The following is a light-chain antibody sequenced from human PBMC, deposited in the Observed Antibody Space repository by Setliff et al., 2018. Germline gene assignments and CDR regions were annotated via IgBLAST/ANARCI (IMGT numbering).Light chain of an antibody. CDR1: SSDVGAYSH. Sequence: VLTQPASVSGSPGQSITISCAGTSSDVGAYSHVSWYQQYPGKAPKLMISEVSNRPSGVSYRFSGSKSGNTASLTISGLQAEDEADYYCMSYTTIRTYVFGTGTKGTVL. CDR2: EVS. J-gene: IGLJ1*01. CDR3: MSYTTIRTYV. V-gene: IGLV2-14*01.